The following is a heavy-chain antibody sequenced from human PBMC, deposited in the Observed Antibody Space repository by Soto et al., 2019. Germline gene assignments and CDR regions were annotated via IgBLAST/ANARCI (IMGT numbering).Heavy chain of an antibody. D-gene: IGHD3-10*01. Sequence: QVQLQQWGAGLLKPSETLSLTCAVYGGSFSGYYWSWIRQPPGKGLEWIGEINHSGSTNYNPSLKSRVTISVDTSKNQFSLKLSSVTAADTAVYYCARGRYYGSGSSKGRYYFDYWGQGTLVTASS. CDR1: GGSFSGYY. J-gene: IGHJ4*02. V-gene: IGHV4-34*01. CDR3: ARGRYYGSGSSKGRYYFDY. CDR2: INHSGST.